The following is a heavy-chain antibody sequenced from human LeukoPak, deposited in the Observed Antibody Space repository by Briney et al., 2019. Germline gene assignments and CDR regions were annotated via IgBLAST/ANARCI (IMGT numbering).Heavy chain of an antibody. V-gene: IGHV1-8*01. CDR1: GYTFTSYD. Sequence: GASVKVSCKASGYTFTSYDINWVRQATGQGLEWMGWMNPNSGNTGYAQKFQGRVTMTRNTSISTAYMELSSLRSEDTAVYYCARGPLRYYYDSSGYYLDWGQGTLVTFSS. CDR3: ARGPLRYYYDSSGYYLD. CDR2: MNPNSGNT. J-gene: IGHJ4*02. D-gene: IGHD3-22*01.